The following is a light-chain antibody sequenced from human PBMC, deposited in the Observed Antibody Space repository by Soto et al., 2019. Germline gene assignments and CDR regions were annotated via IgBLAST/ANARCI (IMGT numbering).Light chain of an antibody. CDR1: QNIGRW. J-gene: IGKJ1*01. Sequence: EIQITQSPSTLSASLRDRVTISCRASQNIGRWLAWYQQKPGTAPNLLIYKASSLESGVPSRFSGSGSGTEFTLTISSLQPDDFAPYYCQQYNIYSRTFCQVGKV. V-gene: IGKV1-5*03. CDR3: QQYNIYSRT. CDR2: KAS.